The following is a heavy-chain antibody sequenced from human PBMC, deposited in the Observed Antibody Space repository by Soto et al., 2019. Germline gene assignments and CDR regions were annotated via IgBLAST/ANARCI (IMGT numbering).Heavy chain of an antibody. J-gene: IGHJ5*02. V-gene: IGHV1-69*06. CDR2: IIPIFGTA. CDR3: ARDSGREGYCSSTSCRYNWFDP. CDR1: GGTFSSYA. Sequence: SVKVSCKASGGTFSSYAISWVRQAPGQGLEWMGGIIPIFGTANYAQKFQGRVTITADKSTSTAYMELSSLRSEDTAVYYCARDSGREGYCSSTSCRYNWFDPWGQGTLVTVSS. D-gene: IGHD2-2*01.